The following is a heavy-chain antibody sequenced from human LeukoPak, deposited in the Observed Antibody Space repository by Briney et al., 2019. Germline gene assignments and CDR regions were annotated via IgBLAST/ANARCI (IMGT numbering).Heavy chain of an antibody. CDR3: AKDLVSGSYSTFDY. CDR1: GFTFSNYA. CDR2: IRGSGGST. J-gene: IGHJ4*02. V-gene: IGHV3-23*01. Sequence: GGSLRLSCAASGFTFSNYAMSWVRQAPGKRLEWVSAIRGSGGSTYYADSVKGRFTISRDNSKNTLYLQMNSLRDKDTAVYYCAKDLVSGSYSTFDYWGQGTLVTVSS. D-gene: IGHD3-10*01.